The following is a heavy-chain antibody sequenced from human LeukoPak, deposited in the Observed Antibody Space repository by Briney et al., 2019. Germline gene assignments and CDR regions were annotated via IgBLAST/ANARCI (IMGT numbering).Heavy chain of an antibody. CDR2: ISSSGSTI. CDR1: GGSISSSN. J-gene: IGHJ4*02. Sequence: PSGTLSLTCAVSGGSISSSNWWSWVRQPPGKGLEWVSYISSSGSTIYYADSVKGRFTISRDNAKNSLYLQMNSLRAEDTAVYYCARDGSYSSSWYFDYWGQGTLVTVSS. D-gene: IGHD6-13*01. CDR3: ARDGSYSSSWYFDY. V-gene: IGHV3-48*04.